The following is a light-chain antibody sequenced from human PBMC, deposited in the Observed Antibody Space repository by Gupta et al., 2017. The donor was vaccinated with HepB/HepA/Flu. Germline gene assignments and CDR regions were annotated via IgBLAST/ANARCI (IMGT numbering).Light chain of an antibody. V-gene: IGKV3-20*01. Sequence: IVLTQSPVTLSLSPGERATLSCRASQNINSNFLAWYQQKPGQAPRLLIYGVSSRANGIPDRLSGSGSVTDFTLTIIGRAPDDLAVYCCLQEGSSRETFGQGTKLEIK. CDR3: LQEGSSRET. J-gene: IGKJ1*01. CDR1: QNINSNF. CDR2: GVS.